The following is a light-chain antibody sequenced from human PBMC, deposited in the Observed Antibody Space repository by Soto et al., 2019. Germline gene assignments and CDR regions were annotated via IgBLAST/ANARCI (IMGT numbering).Light chain of an antibody. V-gene: IGKV3-15*01. CDR2: GAS. J-gene: IGKJ2*01. CDR3: QQGHNWPLT. Sequence: EIVMTQSPATLSLSPGERAALSCRASQSINSELAWSQQKPGQPPRLLIYGASTRATGVPARFTGSESGSDFTLTISGLQSEVFAVYYCQQGHNWPLTFGQGTRLEI. CDR1: QSINSE.